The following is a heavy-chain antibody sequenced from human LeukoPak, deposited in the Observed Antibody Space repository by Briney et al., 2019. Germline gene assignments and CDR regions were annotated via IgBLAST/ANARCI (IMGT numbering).Heavy chain of an antibody. CDR3: ARDQVDTAMVNPGY. CDR2: ISYDGSNK. J-gene: IGHJ4*02. D-gene: IGHD5-18*01. CDR1: GFTFSSYA. Sequence: PGRSLRLSCAASGFTFSSYAMHWVRQAPGKGLEWVAVISYDGSNKYYADSVKGRFTISRDNSKNTLYLQMNSLRAEDTAVYYCARDQVDTAMVNPGYWGQGTLVTVSS. V-gene: IGHV3-30*04.